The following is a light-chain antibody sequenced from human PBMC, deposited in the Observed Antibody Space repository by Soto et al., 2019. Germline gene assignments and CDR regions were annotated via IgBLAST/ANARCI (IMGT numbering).Light chain of an antibody. Sequence: EIVMTQSPLSLPVTPGEPASISCRSSQSLLHSDGNNYMGWYLQKPGHSPQLLIYLGSNRASGVPDRFSGSGSGTDFTLKISRVEAEDVGVYYCMQAIQTPTLGGGTKVEIK. CDR3: MQAIQTPT. J-gene: IGKJ4*01. CDR2: LGS. CDR1: QSLLHSDGNNY. V-gene: IGKV2-28*01.